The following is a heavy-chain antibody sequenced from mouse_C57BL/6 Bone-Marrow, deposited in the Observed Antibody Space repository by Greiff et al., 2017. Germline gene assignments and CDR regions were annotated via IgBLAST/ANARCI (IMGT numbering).Heavy chain of an antibody. CDR1: GYAFSSYW. CDR3: ARRGVLDYGSSSFAY. V-gene: IGHV1-80*01. Sequence: VKLQESGAELVKPGASVKISCKASGYAFSSYWMNWVKQRPGKGLEWIGQIYPGDGDTNYNGKFKGKATLTADKSSSTAYMQLSSLTSEDSAVYFCARRGVLDYGSSSFAYWGQGTLVTVSA. J-gene: IGHJ3*01. CDR2: IYPGDGDT. D-gene: IGHD1-1*01.